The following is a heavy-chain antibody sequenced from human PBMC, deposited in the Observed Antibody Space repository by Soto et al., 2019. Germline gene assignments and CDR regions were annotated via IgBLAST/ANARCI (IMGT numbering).Heavy chain of an antibody. CDR2: INTYNGNT. CDR3: AMVDVYVTPSPQDV. Sequence: QGQLVQSGAEVKNPGASVKFSFKASVYTFTRYRIGWARQAPGQGLEWMGWINTYNGNTNYAQNVQGRVTLTTDTSTSTAYMELRSLRSNDTAIYYCAMVDVYVTPSPQDVWGQGTTVIVSS. CDR1: VYTFTRYR. J-gene: IGHJ6*02. V-gene: IGHV1-18*01. D-gene: IGHD3-16*01.